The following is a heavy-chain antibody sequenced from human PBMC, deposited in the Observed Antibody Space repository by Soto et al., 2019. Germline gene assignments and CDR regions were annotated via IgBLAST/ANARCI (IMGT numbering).Heavy chain of an antibody. CDR2: IWFDGSNK. Sequence: QVPLVESGGGVVQPGRSLRLSCAASGFTVSSYGMHWVRQAPGKGLEWVAVIWFDGSNKFYADSVKGRFTISRDNSKNTVSLQMNSLRDEDSAAYYCATTGPYWGQGTLVTVSS. J-gene: IGHJ4*02. CDR1: GFTVSSYG. CDR3: ATTGPY. V-gene: IGHV3-33*01.